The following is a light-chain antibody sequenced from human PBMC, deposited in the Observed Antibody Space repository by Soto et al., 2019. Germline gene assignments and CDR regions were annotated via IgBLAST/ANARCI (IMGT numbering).Light chain of an antibody. CDR2: VSS. J-gene: IGKJ3*01. CDR3: QQANSFPFT. V-gene: IGKV1-12*02. CDR1: QDIRTW. Sequence: DIQMTQSPSSVSASVGDRVTITCRASQDIRTWLAWYQQKPGKAPKLLIYVSSRLQSGVPSRFSGSGSGTDFTLTISSLQPEDFATYYCQQANSFPFTFGPGTKVDLK.